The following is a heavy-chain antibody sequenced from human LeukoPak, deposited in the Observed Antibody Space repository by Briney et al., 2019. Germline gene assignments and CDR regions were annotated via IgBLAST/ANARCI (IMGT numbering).Heavy chain of an antibody. Sequence: GGSLRLSCAASGFTFSSYGMHWVRQAPGKGLEWVAVISYDGSNKYYADSVKGRFTISRDNSKNTLYLQMNSLRAEDTAVYYCAREGYKVPAARYFDYWGQGTLVTVSS. CDR2: ISYDGSNK. J-gene: IGHJ4*02. CDR3: AREGYKVPAARYFDY. CDR1: GFTFSSYG. V-gene: IGHV3-30*03. D-gene: IGHD2-2*01.